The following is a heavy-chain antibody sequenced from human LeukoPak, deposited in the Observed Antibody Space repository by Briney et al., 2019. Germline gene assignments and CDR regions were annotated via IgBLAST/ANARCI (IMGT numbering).Heavy chain of an antibody. CDR2: IIPIFGTA. Sequence: ASVKVSCKASGGTFSTYAISWVRQAPGQGLEWMGRIIPIFGTANYAQKFQGRVTITTEQSTSTAYMELSNLRSEDTAVYYCARTYYDFWSPSTDYYYYMDVWGKGTTVTVSS. D-gene: IGHD3-3*01. J-gene: IGHJ6*03. CDR1: GGTFSTYA. V-gene: IGHV1-69*05. CDR3: ARTYYDFWSPSTDYYYYMDV.